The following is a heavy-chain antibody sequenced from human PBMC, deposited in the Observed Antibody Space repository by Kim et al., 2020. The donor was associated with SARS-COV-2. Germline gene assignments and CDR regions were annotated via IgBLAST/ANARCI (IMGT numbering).Heavy chain of an antibody. Sequence: ASVKVSCKASGYTFTSYDINWVRQATGQGLEWMGWMNPNSGNTGYAQKFQGRVTMTRNTSISTAYMELSSLRSEDTAVYYCARESRDFGWLLYPGAYYYGMDVWGQETTLTVAS. CDR2: MNPNSGNT. J-gene: IGHJ6*02. D-gene: IGHD3-9*01. V-gene: IGHV1-8*01. CDR3: ARESRDFGWLLYPGAYYYGMDV. CDR1: GYTFTSYD.